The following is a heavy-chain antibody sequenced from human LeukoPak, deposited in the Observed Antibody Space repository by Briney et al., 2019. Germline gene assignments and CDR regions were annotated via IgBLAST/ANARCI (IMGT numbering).Heavy chain of an antibody. J-gene: IGHJ6*02. CDR3: ARDDAGFYYYYGMDV. Sequence: ASVKVSCKASGYTFTGYYMHWVRQAPGQGLEWMGWINPSSGGTNYAQKFQGRVTMTRDTSISTAYMELSRLRSDDTAVYYCARDDAGFYYYYGMDVWGQGTTVTVSS. CDR1: GYTFTGYY. D-gene: IGHD2-2*01. V-gene: IGHV1-2*02. CDR2: INPSSGGT.